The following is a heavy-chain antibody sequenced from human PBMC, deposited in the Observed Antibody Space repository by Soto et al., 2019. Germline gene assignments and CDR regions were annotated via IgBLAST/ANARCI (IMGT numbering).Heavy chain of an antibody. CDR1: GFTFSNYW. CDR2: INSDGSST. D-gene: IGHD2-21*01. Sequence: PGGSLRLSCAASGFTFSNYWMNWVRQAPGKGLVWVSYINSDGSSTKYADSVKGRFTISRDNAKNTLYLQMNSLRGEDTAVYYCAIYCGSERCFTSQGWNTWGQGTLVTVSS. V-gene: IGHV3-74*03. CDR3: AIYCGSERCFTSQGWNT. J-gene: IGHJ5*02.